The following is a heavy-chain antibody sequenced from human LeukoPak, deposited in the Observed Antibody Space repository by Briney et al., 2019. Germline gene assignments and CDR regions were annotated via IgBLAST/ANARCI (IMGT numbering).Heavy chain of an antibody. D-gene: IGHD2-2*01. CDR1: GFTFSSYS. J-gene: IGHJ4*02. CDR2: ISSSSSYI. CDR3: AKDHCSSTSCYNFDY. Sequence: GGSLRLSRAASGFTFSSYSMNWVRQAPGKGLEWVSYISSSSSYIYYADSVKGRFTISRDNAKNSLYLQMNSLRAEDTAVYYCAKDHCSSTSCYNFDYWGQGTLVTVSS. V-gene: IGHV3-21*05.